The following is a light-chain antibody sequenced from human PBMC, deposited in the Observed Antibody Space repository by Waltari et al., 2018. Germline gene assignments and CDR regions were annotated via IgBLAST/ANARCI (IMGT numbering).Light chain of an antibody. CDR2: GAS. J-gene: IGKJ1*01. CDR1: ELVSRA. CDR3: QHYLRLPVT. Sequence: TVFTQSPCPLSLSVGARGTVPCTARELVSRALAWYQQKPGQAPRLLIYGASTRATGIPDRFSGSGSGTDFSLTISRLEPDDFAVYYCQHYLRLPVTFGQGTTVEI. V-gene: IGKV3-20*01.